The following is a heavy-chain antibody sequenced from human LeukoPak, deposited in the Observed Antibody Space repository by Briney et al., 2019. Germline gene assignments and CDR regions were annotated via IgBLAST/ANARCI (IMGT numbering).Heavy chain of an antibody. J-gene: IGHJ4*02. CDR3: ARYIAVAGNLDY. CDR1: GGSISSSNW. CDR2: IYHSGST. Sequence: SETLSLTCAVSGGSISSSNWRSWVRQPPGKGLEWIGEIYHSGSTNYNPSLKSRVTISVDKSKIQFSLKLSSVTAADTAVYYCARYIAVAGNLDYWGQGTLVTVSS. D-gene: IGHD6-19*01. V-gene: IGHV4-4*02.